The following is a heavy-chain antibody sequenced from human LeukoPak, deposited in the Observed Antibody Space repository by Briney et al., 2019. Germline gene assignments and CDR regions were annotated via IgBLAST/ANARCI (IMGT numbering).Heavy chain of an antibody. J-gene: IGHJ4*02. CDR3: ARKGESGLYY. D-gene: IGHD3-16*01. V-gene: IGHV3-74*01. CDR2: INSDGSST. Sequence: SGGSLRLSCAASGFTFSSYWIHWVRQAPGKWLVWVSRINSDGSSTNYADSVKGRFTISRDNAKNTLYLQMNSLRAEDTAVYYCARKGESGLYYWGQGTLVTVSS. CDR1: GFTFSSYW.